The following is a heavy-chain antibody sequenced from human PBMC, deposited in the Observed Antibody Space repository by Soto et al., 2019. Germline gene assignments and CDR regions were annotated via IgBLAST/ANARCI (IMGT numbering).Heavy chain of an antibody. Sequence: GGSLRLSCAASGCRFRSFAIHWVRQAPGKGLEGVAVISYDGNDKNYAGAVKGRFTISRDNSKNTHYLQMNSLRDEDTAVYYCARDGLSGRGYPYGMDAWGKGTTVTVSS. J-gene: IGHJ6*04. D-gene: IGHD3-10*01. CDR2: ISYDGNDK. CDR3: ARDGLSGRGYPYGMDA. V-gene: IGHV3-30-3*01. CDR1: GCRFRSFA.